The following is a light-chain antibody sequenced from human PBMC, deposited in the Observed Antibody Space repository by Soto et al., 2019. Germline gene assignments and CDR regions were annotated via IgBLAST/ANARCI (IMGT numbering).Light chain of an antibody. CDR3: TSSTNINTWM. V-gene: IGLV2-18*02. CDR1: SSDVGSYNR. J-gene: IGLJ3*02. Sequence: QSVLTQPPSVSGSPGQSITISCTGTSSDVGSYNRVSWYQQPPGAAPKLMIYEVTNRPSGVPDRFSGSKSGNTASLTISGLQAEDEADYYCTSSTNINTWMFGGGTKLTVL. CDR2: EVT.